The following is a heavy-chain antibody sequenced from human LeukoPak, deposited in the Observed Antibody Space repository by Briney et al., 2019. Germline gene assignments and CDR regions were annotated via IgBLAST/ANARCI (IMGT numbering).Heavy chain of an antibody. CDR1: GYTFTGYY. V-gene: IGHV1-2*05. CDR2: INPNSGGT. J-gene: IGHJ6*02. D-gene: IGHD3-3*01. CDR3: ETDSPYYDFWCGFIGRRNYYYYGMDV. Sequence: ASVKVSCKASGYTFTGYYMHWVRQAPGQGLEWMGRINPNSGGTTYAQKFQGRVTMTRDKSISTAYMELSRLRHDHTVVYYCETDSPYYDFWCGFIGRRNYYYYGMDVWGQGTTVTVSS.